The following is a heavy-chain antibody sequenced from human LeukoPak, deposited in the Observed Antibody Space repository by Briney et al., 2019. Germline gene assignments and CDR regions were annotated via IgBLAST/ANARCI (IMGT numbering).Heavy chain of an antibody. D-gene: IGHD1-1*01. CDR3: ARGGTASFDP. Sequence: GGSLRLSCAASGFTVSSKYMKWVRQAPGKGLEWVSVIYSGGDTYYADSVKGRFTISRDNAKNTLYLQMNSLRAEDTAVYYCARGGTASFDPWGQGTLVTVSS. CDR2: IYSGGDT. CDR1: GFTVSSKY. V-gene: IGHV3-66*01. J-gene: IGHJ5*02.